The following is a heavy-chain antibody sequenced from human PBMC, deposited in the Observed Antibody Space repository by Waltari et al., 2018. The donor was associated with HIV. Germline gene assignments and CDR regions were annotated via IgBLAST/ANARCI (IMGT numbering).Heavy chain of an antibody. CDR2: ISFDGRNK. CDR1: GLTFRGYA. CDR3: ARGGCTATDCYRVGWFDT. V-gene: IGHV3-30*04. Sequence: QAQLMESGGGVVQPGRSLRLSCAASGLTFRGYAMHWVGQAPGKGLEWVAVISFDGRNKFHADSVKGRFTISRDNSKNTLFLQMNSLRPEDTALYYCARGGCTATDCYRVGWFDTWGQGTLVTVSS. D-gene: IGHD2-21*02. J-gene: IGHJ5*02.